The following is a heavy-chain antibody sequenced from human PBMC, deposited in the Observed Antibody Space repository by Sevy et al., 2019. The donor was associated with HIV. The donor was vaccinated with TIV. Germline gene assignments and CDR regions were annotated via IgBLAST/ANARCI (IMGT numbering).Heavy chain of an antibody. J-gene: IGHJ6*02. D-gene: IGHD1-26*01. CDR1: GFSFSYYG. Sequence: GGSLRLSCIGSGFSFSYYGIHWVRQSPGKGLDWVALISHDGINEYYADSVKGRFTISRDNSKNTVYLEMNSLRIEDTAIYFCANAYSGCYSHSYLYALDVWGQGTTVTVSS. V-gene: IGHV3-30*18. CDR3: ANAYSGCYSHSYLYALDV. CDR2: ISHDGINE.